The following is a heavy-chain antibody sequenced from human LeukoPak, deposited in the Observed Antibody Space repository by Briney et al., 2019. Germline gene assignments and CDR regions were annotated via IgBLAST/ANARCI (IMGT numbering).Heavy chain of an antibody. CDR1: GFTFSSYS. D-gene: IGHD1-26*01. V-gene: IGHV3-48*01. CDR2: ISSSSSTI. Sequence: TGGSLRLSCAASGFTFSSYSMNWVRQAPGKGLEWVPYISSSSSTIYYADSVKGRFTISRDNAKNSLYLQMNSLRAEDTAVYYCARDQKVGATPVDYWGQGTLVTVSS. J-gene: IGHJ4*02. CDR3: ARDQKVGATPVDY.